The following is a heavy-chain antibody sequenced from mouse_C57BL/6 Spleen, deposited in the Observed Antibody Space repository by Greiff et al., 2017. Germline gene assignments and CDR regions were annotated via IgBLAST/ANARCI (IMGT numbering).Heavy chain of an antibody. CDR1: GFTFSDYY. CDR2: INYDGSST. J-gene: IGHJ3*01. V-gene: IGHV5-16*01. CDR3: ARDHLDGGFAY. Sequence: LKESEGGLVQPGSSMKLSCTASGFTFSDYYMAWVRQVPEKGLEWVANINYDGSSTYYLDSLKSRFIISRDNAKNILYLQMSSLKSEDTATYYCARDHLDGGFAYWGQGTLVTVSA.